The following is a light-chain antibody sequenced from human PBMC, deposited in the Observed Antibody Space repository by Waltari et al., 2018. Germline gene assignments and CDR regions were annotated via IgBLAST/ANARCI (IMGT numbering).Light chain of an antibody. CDR2: GVS. J-gene: IGLJ2*01. CDR3: SSYTSSSTRV. V-gene: IGLV2-14*01. Sequence: QSALTQPASVSGSPGQSITISCTGTSSDVGGYNYFSWYQHPPGKAPKPMIYGVSNRPSGVSNRFAGSKAGNPASLTISGLQAEDEADYYGSSYTSSSTRVFGGGTKLTVL. CDR1: SSDVGGYNY.